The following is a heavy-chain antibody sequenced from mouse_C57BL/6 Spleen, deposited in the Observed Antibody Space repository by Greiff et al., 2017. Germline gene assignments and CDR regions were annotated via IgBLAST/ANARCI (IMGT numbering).Heavy chain of an antibody. J-gene: IGHJ2*01. CDR1: GYTFTSYW. CDR3: ARGASYYGSSYNY. CDR2: IDPSDSET. V-gene: IGHV1-52*01. Sequence: QVQLQQPGAELVRPGSSVKLSCKASGYTFTSYWMHWVKQRPIQGLEWIGNIDPSDSETHYNQKFKDKATLTVDKSSSTAYMQLSSLTSEDSAVYYCARGASYYGSSYNYWGQGTTLTVSS. D-gene: IGHD1-1*01.